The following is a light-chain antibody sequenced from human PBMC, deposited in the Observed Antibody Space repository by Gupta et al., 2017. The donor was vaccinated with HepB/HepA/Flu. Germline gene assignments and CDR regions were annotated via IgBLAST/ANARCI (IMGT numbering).Light chain of an antibody. CDR2: VAS. V-gene: IGKV3-20*01. J-gene: IGKJ1*01. CDR3: QQYGSSPWT. CDR1: QSVSSSY. Sequence: EIVFPQSPGTLSLSAGVRATLSCSASQSVSSSYLAWYQQRPGQAPRLLIHVASSRATGISDRFSGSGPGADFTLTISRLEPEDFAGYYCQQYGSSPWTFGQGTMVEI.